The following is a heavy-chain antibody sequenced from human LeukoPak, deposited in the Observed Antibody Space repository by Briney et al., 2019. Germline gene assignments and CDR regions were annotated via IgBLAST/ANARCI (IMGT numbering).Heavy chain of an antibody. CDR2: IYYSGST. D-gene: IGHD3-3*01. J-gene: IGHJ4*02. V-gene: IGHV4-30-4*08. Sequence: SETLSLTCTVSGGSMSSGYYYWSWLRQPPGKGLEGIGYIYYSGSTYNNPSLKSRVTISVDTSKNQFSLKLSSATAADTAVYYCARGSPHYDFWSGYYVYWGQGTLVTVSS. CDR3: ARGSPHYDFWSGYYVY. CDR1: GGSMSSGYYY.